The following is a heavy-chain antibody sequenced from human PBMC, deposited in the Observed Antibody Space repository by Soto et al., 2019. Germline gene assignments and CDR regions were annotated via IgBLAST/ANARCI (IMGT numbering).Heavy chain of an antibody. D-gene: IGHD1-26*01. J-gene: IGHJ6*02. CDR2: IYPGDSDT. CDR3: ARHGSGSFLFYYYYGMDV. CDR1: VCSFTSYW. V-gene: IGHV5-51*01. Sequence: GESLKISCKGYVCSFTSYWIGWVRHMPGKGLEWMGIIYPGDSDTRYSPSFQGQVTISADKSISTAYLQWSSLKASDTAMYYCARHGSGSFLFYYYYGMDVWGQGTTVTVSS.